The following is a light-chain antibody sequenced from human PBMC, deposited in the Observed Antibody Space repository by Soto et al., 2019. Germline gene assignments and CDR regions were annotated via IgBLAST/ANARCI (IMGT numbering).Light chain of an antibody. V-gene: IGLV2-14*01. J-gene: IGLJ2*01. CDR1: SYDVGGYNY. Sequence: QSVLTQPASVSASPGQSITISCTGTSYDVGGYNYVSWYQQHPGKAPKLMIYEVTNRPSGVSNRFSGSKSGNTASLTISGLQAEDESDYYCSSYTSSSTLVVFGGGTQLTVL. CDR2: EVT. CDR3: SSYTSSSTLVV.